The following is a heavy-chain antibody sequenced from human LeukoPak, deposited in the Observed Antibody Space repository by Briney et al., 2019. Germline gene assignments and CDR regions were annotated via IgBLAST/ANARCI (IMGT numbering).Heavy chain of an antibody. V-gene: IGHV3-72*01. CDR3: ARSLGSGSYYYYYYMDV. CDR2: TRNKANRYTT. J-gene: IGHJ6*03. CDR1: GFTFSDHY. D-gene: IGHD1-26*01. Sequence: GGSLRLSCAASGFTFSDHYMDWVRQAPGQGLEWVGRTRNKANRYTTEYAASVKGRFTISRDDSKNSLYLQMKSLKTEDTAVYYCARSLGSGSYYYYYYMDVWGKGTTVTVSS.